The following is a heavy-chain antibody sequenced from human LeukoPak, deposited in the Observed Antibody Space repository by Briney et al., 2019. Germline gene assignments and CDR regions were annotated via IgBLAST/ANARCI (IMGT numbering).Heavy chain of an antibody. CDR1: GFTFSSYA. CDR2: ISGSGGST. J-gene: IGHJ4*02. Sequence: GGSLRLSCAASGFTFSSYAMSWVRQAPGKGLEWVSAISGSGGSTNYADSVKGRFTISRDNSKNTLYLQMNSLRAEDTAVYYCAKERATIFGLVTGIDDWGQGTLVTVSS. D-gene: IGHD3-3*01. V-gene: IGHV3-23*01. CDR3: AKERATIFGLVTGIDD.